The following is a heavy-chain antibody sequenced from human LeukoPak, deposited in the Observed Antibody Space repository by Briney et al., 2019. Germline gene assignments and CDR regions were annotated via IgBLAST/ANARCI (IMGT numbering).Heavy chain of an antibody. CDR3: AKDSGELLRSPHYYYYGMDV. CDR1: GFTFSSYA. J-gene: IGHJ6*02. CDR2: ISYDGSNK. D-gene: IGHD1-26*01. V-gene: IGHV3-30-3*01. Sequence: GGSLRLSCAASGFTFSSYAMHWVRQAPGKGLEWVAVISYDGSNKYYADSVKGRFTISRDNSKNTLYLQMNSLRAEDTAVYYCAKDSGELLRSPHYYYYGMDVWGQGTTVTVSS.